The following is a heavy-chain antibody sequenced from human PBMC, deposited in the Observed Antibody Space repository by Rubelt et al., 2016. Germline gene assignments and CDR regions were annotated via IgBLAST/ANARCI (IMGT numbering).Heavy chain of an antibody. Sequence: EVQLVESGGGLVQPGGSLRLSCAASGFTFSSYWMSWVRQAPGKGLEWVANIKQAGSEKYYVDSVKGRFTISRDNAKTSRYLQMNSLRAEDTAVYYCARDLGSDSSSFGAFDIWGQGTMVTVSS. J-gene: IGHJ3*02. CDR1: GFTFSSYW. CDR3: ARDLGSDSSSFGAFDI. CDR2: IKQAGSEK. V-gene: IGHV3-7*03. D-gene: IGHD6-13*01.